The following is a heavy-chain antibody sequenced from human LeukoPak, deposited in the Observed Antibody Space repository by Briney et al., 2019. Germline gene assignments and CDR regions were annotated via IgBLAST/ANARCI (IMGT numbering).Heavy chain of an antibody. J-gene: IGHJ4*02. CDR3: ARRRYNWNAIDY. CDR2: ISASGGST. Sequence: PGGSLRLSCAASGFTFSSSAMSWVRQVPGKGLEWVSGISASGGSTYYADSVKGRITISRDNAENSLYLQMNSLRAEDTAVYYCARRRYNWNAIDYWGQGTLVTVSS. CDR1: GFTFSSSA. V-gene: IGHV3-23*01. D-gene: IGHD1-20*01.